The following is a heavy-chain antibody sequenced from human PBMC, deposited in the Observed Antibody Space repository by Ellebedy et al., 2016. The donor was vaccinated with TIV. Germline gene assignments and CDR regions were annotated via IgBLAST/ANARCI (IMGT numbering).Heavy chain of an antibody. D-gene: IGHD2-2*01. CDR1: KFNFRSYV. Sequence: GESLKISCAASKFNFRSYVMDWVRQAPGKGLEWVSGISGSGEDTYYADAVKDRFTVSRDNSKNTLYLQIDNLRVEDTAEYYCAKEGCSSNSCYVWGRGTLVTVSS. V-gene: IGHV3-23*01. CDR2: ISGSGEDT. CDR3: AKEGCSSNSCYV. J-gene: IGHJ2*01.